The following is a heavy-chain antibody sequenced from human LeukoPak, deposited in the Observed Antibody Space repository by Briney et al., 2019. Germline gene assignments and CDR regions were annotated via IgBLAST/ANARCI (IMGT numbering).Heavy chain of an antibody. V-gene: IGHV4-34*01. CDR2: INHSGST. Sequence: SETLSLTCAVYGGSFSGYYWSWIRQPPGKGLEWIGEINHSGSTNYNPSLKSRVTISVDTSKNQFSLKLSSVAAADTPVYYCARGRRDILTSCYVRYFDYWGQGTLVTVSS. D-gene: IGHD3-9*01. CDR1: GGSFSGYY. J-gene: IGHJ4*02. CDR3: ARGRRDILTSCYVRYFDY.